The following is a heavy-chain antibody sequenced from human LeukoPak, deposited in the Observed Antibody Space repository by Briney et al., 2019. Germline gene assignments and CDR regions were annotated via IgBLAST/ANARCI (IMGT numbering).Heavy chain of an antibody. CDR2: ISGSGGST. Sequence: GGSLRLSCAASGFTFSSYAMSWVRQAPGKGLEWASAISGSGGSTYYADSVKGRFTISRDNSKNTLYLQMNSLRAEDTAVYYCAKVVDFWSGWNYWGQGTLVTVSS. CDR1: GFTFSSYA. CDR3: AKVVDFWSGWNY. V-gene: IGHV3-23*01. J-gene: IGHJ4*02. D-gene: IGHD3-3*01.